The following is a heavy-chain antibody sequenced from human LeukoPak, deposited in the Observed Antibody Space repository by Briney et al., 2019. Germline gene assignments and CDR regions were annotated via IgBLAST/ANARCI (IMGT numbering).Heavy chain of an antibody. CDR3: AKDQGLGSGYEGNY. Sequence: PGGSLRLSCAASGFTFSSYAMSWVRQAPGKGLEWVSAISGSGGSTYYADSVKGRFTISRDNSKNTLYLQMNSLRAEDTAVYYCAKDQGLGSGYEGNYWGQGTLVTVSS. V-gene: IGHV3-23*01. CDR2: ISGSGGST. CDR1: GFTFSSYA. D-gene: IGHD5-12*01. J-gene: IGHJ4*02.